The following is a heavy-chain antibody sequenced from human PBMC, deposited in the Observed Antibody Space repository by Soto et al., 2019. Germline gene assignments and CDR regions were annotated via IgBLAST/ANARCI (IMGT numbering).Heavy chain of an antibody. CDR3: AKIYCYEPPHNFYYYMDV. Sequence: QVQLVESGGGVVQPGRSLRLSCAASGFTFSGYGMHWVRQAPGKGLEWVAVISYDGSNKYYADSVKGRFTISRDNSKSTLFLQMFSLTAEDTAVYYCAKIYCYEPPHNFYYYMDVWGKGTTVTVSS. D-gene: IGHD5-18*01. CDR1: GFTFSGYG. J-gene: IGHJ6*03. V-gene: IGHV3-30*18. CDR2: ISYDGSNK.